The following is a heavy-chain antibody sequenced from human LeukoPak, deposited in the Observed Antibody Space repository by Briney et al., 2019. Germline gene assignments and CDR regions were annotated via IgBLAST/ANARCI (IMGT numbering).Heavy chain of an antibody. V-gene: IGHV3-21*01. CDR2: ISSSSSYI. CDR1: GFTFSSNS. J-gene: IGHJ4*02. CDR3: ARAIFSRGWYLVDY. D-gene: IGHD6-19*01. Sequence: GGSLRLSCAASGFTFSSNSMNWVRQAPGKGQEWVSSISSSSSYIYYADSVKGRFTISRDNAKNSLYLQMNSLRAEDTAVYYCARAIFSRGWYLVDYWGQGTLVTVSS.